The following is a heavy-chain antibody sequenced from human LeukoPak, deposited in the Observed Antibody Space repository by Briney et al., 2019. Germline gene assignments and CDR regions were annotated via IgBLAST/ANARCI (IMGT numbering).Heavy chain of an antibody. CDR2: ISCDGSHK. J-gene: IGHJ5*02. CDR3: TKGARGDTVTSIVGLNWFDP. V-gene: IGHV3-30*18. D-gene: IGHD4-17*01. CDR1: GITFRSYG. Sequence: PGRSLRLSCAASGITFRSYGMHWVRQAPGKGLEWVAVISCDGSHKYYADSVKGRFSISRDNSKNTLYLQMNSLRADDTAVYYCTKGARGDTVTSIVGLNWFDPWGQETLVTVSS.